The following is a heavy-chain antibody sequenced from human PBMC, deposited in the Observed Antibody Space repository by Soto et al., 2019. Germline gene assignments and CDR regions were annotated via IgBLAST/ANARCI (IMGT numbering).Heavy chain of an antibody. CDR2: ISGSGGST. Sequence: SGGSLRLSCAASGFTFSSYAMSWVRQAPGKGLEWVSAISGSGGSTYYADSVKGRFTISRDNSKNTLYLQMNSLRAEDTAVYYCAKASPAVVVPESPVDYWGQGTLVTVSS. V-gene: IGHV3-23*01. CDR3: AKASPAVVVPESPVDY. J-gene: IGHJ4*02. CDR1: GFTFSSYA. D-gene: IGHD2-21*01.